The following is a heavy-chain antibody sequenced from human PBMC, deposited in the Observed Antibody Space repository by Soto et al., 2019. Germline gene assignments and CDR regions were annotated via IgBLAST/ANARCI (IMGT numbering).Heavy chain of an antibody. CDR2: IYPGDSDT. Sequence: GESLKISCKGSGYSFTSYWIGWVRQLPGKGLEWMGIIYPGDSDTRYSPSFQGQVTISADKSISTAYLQWSSLKASDTAMYYCARQAIAVAEGPDYWGQGTLVTVSS. CDR1: GYSFTSYW. V-gene: IGHV5-51*01. J-gene: IGHJ4*02. D-gene: IGHD6-19*01. CDR3: ARQAIAVAEGPDY.